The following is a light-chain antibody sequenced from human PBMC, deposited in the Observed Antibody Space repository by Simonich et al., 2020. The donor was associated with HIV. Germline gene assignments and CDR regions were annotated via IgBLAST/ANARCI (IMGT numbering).Light chain of an antibody. CDR3: QQRSNWRGT. CDR1: QGVSSN. Sequence: EIVMTQSPATLSVSPGERATLSCRASQGVSSNLAWYQQKPGQAPRLLIYGASTRATCIPARFSGSGSGTDFTLTISSLEPEDFAVYYCQQRSNWRGTFGPGTKVDIK. J-gene: IGKJ3*01. V-gene: IGKV3-15*01. CDR2: GAS.